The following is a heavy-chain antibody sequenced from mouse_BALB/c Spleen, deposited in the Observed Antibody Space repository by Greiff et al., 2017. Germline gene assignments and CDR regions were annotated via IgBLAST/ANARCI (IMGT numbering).Heavy chain of an antibody. Sequence: EVQGVESGPELVKPGASVKMSCKASGYTFTSYVMHWVKQKPGQGLEWIGYINPYNDGTKYNEKFKGKATLTSDKSSSTAYMELSSLTSEDSAVYYCARYGLGRGYAMDYWGQGTSVTVSS. V-gene: IGHV1-14*01. D-gene: IGHD1-1*02. CDR3: ARYGLGRGYAMDY. CDR2: INPYNDGT. CDR1: GYTFTSYV. J-gene: IGHJ4*01.